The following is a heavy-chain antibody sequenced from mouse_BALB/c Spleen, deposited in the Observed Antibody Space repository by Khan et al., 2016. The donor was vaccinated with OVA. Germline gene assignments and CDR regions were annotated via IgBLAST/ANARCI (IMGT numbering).Heavy chain of an antibody. D-gene: IGHD2-1*01. CDR1: GFSLTDYG. Sequence: VQLQESGPGLVAPSQSLSITCTISGFSLTDYGVHWVRQPPGRGLEWLVVIWSDGSTTYNSALKSRLSIIKDNSKSQIFLKMNSLQTDDTAMYYCARQHYYHYYIMDYWGQGTSVTGSS. CDR3: ARQHYYHYYIMDY. CDR2: IWSDGST. V-gene: IGHV2-6-1*01. J-gene: IGHJ4*01.